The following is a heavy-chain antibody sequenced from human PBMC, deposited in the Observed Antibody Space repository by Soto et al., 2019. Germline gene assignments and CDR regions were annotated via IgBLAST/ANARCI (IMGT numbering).Heavy chain of an antibody. V-gene: IGHV3-21*01. D-gene: IGHD3-3*01. CDR1: GFTFCSYS. J-gene: IGHJ4*02. CDR2: ISSSSSYI. CDR3: ARDYLCWSGYYSALVY. Sequence: VQLVESGGGLVEPGGSLRLSCAASGFTFCSYSMNCGRQAPGKGLEWVSSISSSSSYIYYADSVNGRFTIPRDNVENAMYLQMNSLRAEDTAVYYCARDYLCWSGYYSALVYWGRGPLVTLSS.